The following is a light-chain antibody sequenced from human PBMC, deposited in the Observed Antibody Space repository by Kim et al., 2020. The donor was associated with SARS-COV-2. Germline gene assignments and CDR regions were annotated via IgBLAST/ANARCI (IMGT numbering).Light chain of an antibody. V-gene: IGLV1-51*01. CDR2: DNY. Sequence: GQKVTISCSGGNSNVCNGFLSWYQHFPGTTPTLLIYDNYKRPSGIADRFSGSKSGTSATLAITGLQTGDEATYYCVTWDDSLRAIVFGGGTQLTVL. CDR1: NSNVCNGF. CDR3: VTWDDSLRAIV. J-gene: IGLJ2*01.